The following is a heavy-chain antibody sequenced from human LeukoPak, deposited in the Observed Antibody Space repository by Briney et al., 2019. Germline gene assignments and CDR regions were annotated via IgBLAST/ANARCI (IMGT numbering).Heavy chain of an antibody. J-gene: IGHJ6*03. Sequence: PSETLSLTCTVSGGFMTSSSYYWGWIRQPPGKGLEWIGSIYYSGSTYYNPSFKSRVTISVDTSKNQFSLKLRSVTAADTAIYYCTRDETYISDWQPNHYFYYMDVWGKGTTVTVSS. D-gene: IGHD6-19*01. V-gene: IGHV4-39*07. CDR1: GGFMTSSSYY. CDR3: TRDETYISDWQPNHYFYYMDV. CDR2: IYYSGST.